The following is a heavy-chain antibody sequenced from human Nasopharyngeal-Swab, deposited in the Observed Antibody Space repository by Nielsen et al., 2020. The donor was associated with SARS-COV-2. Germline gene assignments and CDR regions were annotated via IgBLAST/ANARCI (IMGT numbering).Heavy chain of an antibody. D-gene: IGHD4-17*01. CDR2: IKSKTGGGTT. J-gene: IGHJ4*02. V-gene: IGHV3-15*01. CDR1: GFTFSNAW. CDR3: TTDLHDYGDYDY. Sequence: GGSLRLSCAASGFTFSNAWMSWVRQAPGKGLEWVGRIKSKTGGGTTDYAAPVKGRFTISRDDSKTTLYLQMNSLKTEDTAVYYCTTDLHDYGDYDYWGQGTLVTFSS.